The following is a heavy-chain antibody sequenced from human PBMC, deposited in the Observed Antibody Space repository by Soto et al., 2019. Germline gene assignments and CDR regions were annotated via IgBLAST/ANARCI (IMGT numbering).Heavy chain of an antibody. D-gene: IGHD3-10*01. CDR3: ARDRWVRGNMRYGMDV. V-gene: IGHV1-69*01. CDR1: GGTFSSYA. J-gene: IGHJ6*02. Sequence: QVQLVQSGAEVKKPGSSVKVSCKASGGTFSSYAISWVRQAPGQGLEWMGGIIPIFGTANYAQKFQGRVTITADESTSTAYMELSSLRYEDTAVYYCARDRWVRGNMRYGMDVWGQGTTVTVSS. CDR2: IIPIFGTA.